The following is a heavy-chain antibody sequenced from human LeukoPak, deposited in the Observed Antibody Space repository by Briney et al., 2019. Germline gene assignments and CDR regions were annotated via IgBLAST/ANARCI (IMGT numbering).Heavy chain of an antibody. V-gene: IGHV4-61*02. CDR1: GGSISSGSYY. J-gene: IGHJ4*02. Sequence: SQTLSLTCTVSGGSISSGSYYWSWIRQPAGKGLEWIGRIYTSGSTNYNPSLKSRVTISVDTSKNQFSLKLSSVTAADTAVYYCARAFHCSSTNCYTRGLDYWGQGTLVTVSS. D-gene: IGHD2-2*02. CDR3: ARAFHCSSTNCYTRGLDY. CDR2: IYTSGST.